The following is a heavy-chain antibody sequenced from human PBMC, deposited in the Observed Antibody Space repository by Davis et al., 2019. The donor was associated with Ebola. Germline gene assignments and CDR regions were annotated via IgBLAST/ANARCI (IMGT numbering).Heavy chain of an antibody. Sequence: PSETLSLTCTVSGGSISSYYWSWIRQPAGKGLKWIGRIYTSGSTNYNPSLKSRVTMSVDTSKNQFSLKLSSVTAADTAVYYCAGRLFYGSGLYYFDYWGQGTLVTVSS. CDR3: AGRLFYGSGLYYFDY. J-gene: IGHJ4*02. D-gene: IGHD3-10*01. CDR1: GGSISSYY. CDR2: IYTSGST. V-gene: IGHV4-4*07.